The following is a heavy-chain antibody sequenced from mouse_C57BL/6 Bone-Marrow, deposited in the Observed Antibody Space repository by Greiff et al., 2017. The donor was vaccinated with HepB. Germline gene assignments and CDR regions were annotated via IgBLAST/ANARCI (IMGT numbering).Heavy chain of an antibody. CDR1: GYTFTSYW. Sequence: QVQLQQPGAELVKPGDSVKLSCKASGYTFTSYWMQWVKQRPGRGLEWMGRFDPNSGGTKYNEKFKSKATLTVDKPSSTAYMQLSSLTSEDSAVYYCAGWRLRHLDYWGKGTTLTVSS. CDR3: AGWRLRHLDY. V-gene: IGHV1-72*01. J-gene: IGHJ2*01. D-gene: IGHD2-2*01. CDR2: FDPNSGGT.